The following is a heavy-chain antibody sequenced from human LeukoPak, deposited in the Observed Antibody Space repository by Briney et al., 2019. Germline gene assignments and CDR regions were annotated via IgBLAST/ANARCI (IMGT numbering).Heavy chain of an antibody. J-gene: IGHJ6*02. V-gene: IGHV1-2*04. CDR3: ARELLEGNFWSGYGYYYGMDV. CDR1: GYTFTGYY. Sequence: ASVKVSCKASGYTFTGYYMHWVRQAPGQGLEWMGWINPNSGGTNYAQKFQGWVTMTRDTSISTAYMELSRLRSDDTAVYYCARELLEGNFWSGYGYYYGMDVWGQGTTVTVSS. D-gene: IGHD3-3*01. CDR2: INPNSGGT.